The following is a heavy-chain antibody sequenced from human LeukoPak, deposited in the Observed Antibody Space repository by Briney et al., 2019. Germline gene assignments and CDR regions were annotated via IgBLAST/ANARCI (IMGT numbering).Heavy chain of an antibody. CDR1: GGSFSGYY. J-gene: IGHJ5*02. D-gene: IGHD6-13*01. Sequence: PSETLSLTCAVYGGSFSGYYWSWIRQPPGKGLEWIGEINHSGSTNYNPSLKSRVTISVDTSKNQFSLKLSSVTAADTAVYYCASLTSSHPWGQGTLVTVSS. CDR2: INHSGST. V-gene: IGHV4-34*01. CDR3: ASLTSSHP.